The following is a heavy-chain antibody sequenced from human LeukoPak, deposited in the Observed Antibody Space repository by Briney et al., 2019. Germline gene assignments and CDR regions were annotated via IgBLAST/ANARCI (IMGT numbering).Heavy chain of an antibody. CDR3: ARETAYCGGDCYSENYFDY. D-gene: IGHD2-21*02. V-gene: IGHV3-64*01. CDR2: ISSNGGST. J-gene: IGHJ4*02. Sequence: GGSLRLSCAASGFTFSSYAMHWVRQAPGKGLEYVSAISSNGGSTYYANSVKGRFTISRDNSKNTLYLQMGSLRAEDMAVYYCARETAYCGGDCYSENYFDYWGQGTLVTVSS. CDR1: GFTFSSYA.